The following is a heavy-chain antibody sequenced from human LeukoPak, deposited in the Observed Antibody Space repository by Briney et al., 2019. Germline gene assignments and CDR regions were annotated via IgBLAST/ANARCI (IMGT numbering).Heavy chain of an antibody. CDR3: ARELTAAAGFDY. Sequence: SVKVSCKASGGTFSSYAISWVRQAPGQGLEWMGGIIPIFGTANYAQKFQGRVTITADESTSTAYMELSSLRSEDTAVYYCARELTAAAGFDYWGQGTLVTVSS. CDR1: GGTFSSYA. CDR2: IIPIFGTA. V-gene: IGHV1-69*13. D-gene: IGHD6-13*01. J-gene: IGHJ4*02.